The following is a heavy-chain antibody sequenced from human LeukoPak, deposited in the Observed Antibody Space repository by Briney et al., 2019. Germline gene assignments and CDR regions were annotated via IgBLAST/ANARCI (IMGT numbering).Heavy chain of an antibody. D-gene: IGHD6-6*01. J-gene: IGHJ3*02. CDR2: IYYSGST. CDR1: GGSISSSSYY. V-gene: IGHV4-39*07. CDR3: ARNEYSSSPNDAFDI. Sequence: PSETLSLTCTVSGGSISSSSYYWGWIRQPPGKGLEWIGSIYYSGSTYYNPSLKSRVTISVDRSKNQLSLKLSSVTAADTAVYYCARNEYSSSPNDAFDIWGQGTMVTVSS.